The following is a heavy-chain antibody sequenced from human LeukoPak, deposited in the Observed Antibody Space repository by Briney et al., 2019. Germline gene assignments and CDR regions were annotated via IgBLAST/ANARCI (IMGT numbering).Heavy chain of an antibody. CDR1: GFTFSSYS. D-gene: IGHD1-7*01. CDR2: ISGSGGST. CDR3: AKVPLYNWNYGREYYFDY. V-gene: IGHV3-23*01. Sequence: GGSLRLSCAAPGFTFSSYSMNWVRQAPGKGLEWVSAISGSGGSTYYADSVKGRFTISRDDSKNTLYLQMNSLRAEDTAVYYCAKVPLYNWNYGREYYFDYWGQGTLVTVSS. J-gene: IGHJ4*02.